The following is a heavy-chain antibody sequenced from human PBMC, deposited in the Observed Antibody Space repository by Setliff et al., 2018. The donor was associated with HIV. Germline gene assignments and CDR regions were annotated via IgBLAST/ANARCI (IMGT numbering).Heavy chain of an antibody. J-gene: IGHJ5*02. V-gene: IGHV4-39*07. CDR2: IHSSGIT. Sequence: PSETLSLTCTVSGGSISSTIYHWVWIRQPPGKGLEWIGNIHSSGITYYKPSLKSRLTISLDTSKNQFSLKLTSVTAADTAVYYCASRIYYYDSNNFLREEGFDPWGQGTLVTVSS. CDR3: ASRIYYYDSNNFLREEGFDP. D-gene: IGHD3-22*01. CDR1: GGSISSTIYH.